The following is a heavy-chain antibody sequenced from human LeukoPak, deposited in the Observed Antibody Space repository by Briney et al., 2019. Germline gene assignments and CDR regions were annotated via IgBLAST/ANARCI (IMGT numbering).Heavy chain of an antibody. V-gene: IGHV3-30-3*01. J-gene: IGHJ4*02. CDR2: ISYDGSNK. Sequence: HPGRSLRLSCAASGFTFNNYAMHWVRQAPGKGLEWVAVISYDGSNKYYADSVKGRFTISRDNSKNTLYLRMNSLRVEDTAVYYCARDRAVAGLFDYWGQGTLVTVSS. CDR3: ARDRAVAGLFDY. CDR1: GFTFNNYA. D-gene: IGHD6-19*01.